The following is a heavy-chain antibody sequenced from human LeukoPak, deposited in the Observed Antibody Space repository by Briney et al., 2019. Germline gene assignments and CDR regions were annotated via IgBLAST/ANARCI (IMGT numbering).Heavy chain of an antibody. J-gene: IGHJ4*02. D-gene: IGHD2-15*01. CDR3: ARDRGYCSGGSCRNFDY. V-gene: IGHV7-4-1*02. CDR1: GYTFTAYA. CDR2: INTNTGDP. Sequence: GASVKVSCKASGYTFTAYAMDWVRQAPGQGLEWMGWINTNTGDPTFAQGFAGQFVFSLDTSVSTAYLQISSLNAEDTAVYYCARDRGYCSGGSCRNFDYWGQGTLVTVSS.